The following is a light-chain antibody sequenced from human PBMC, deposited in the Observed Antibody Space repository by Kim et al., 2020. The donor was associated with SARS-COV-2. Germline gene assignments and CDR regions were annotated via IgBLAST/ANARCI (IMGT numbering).Light chain of an antibody. J-gene: IGLJ1*01. CDR1: SSDGGGYNH. Sequence: QSALTQPASVSGSPGQSITIPCTGTSSDGGGYNHVSWYQQHPGKAPKLMIYDVSKRPSGVSNRFSGSKSGNTASLTISGLQADDEADYYCSSYTSSSTYVFGTGTKVTVL. CDR2: DVS. V-gene: IGLV2-14*01. CDR3: SSYTSSSTYV.